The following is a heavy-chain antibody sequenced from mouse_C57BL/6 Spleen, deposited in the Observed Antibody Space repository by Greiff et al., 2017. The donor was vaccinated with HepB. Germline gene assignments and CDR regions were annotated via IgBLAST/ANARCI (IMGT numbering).Heavy chain of an antibody. Sequence: QQSHGKSLEWIGDINPNNGGTSYNQKFKGKATLTVDKSSSTAYMELRSLTSEDSAVYYCASFNWDYAMDYWGQGTSVTVSS. CDR3: ASFNWDYAMDY. J-gene: IGHJ4*01. V-gene: IGHV1-26*01. D-gene: IGHD4-1*01. CDR2: INPNNGGT.